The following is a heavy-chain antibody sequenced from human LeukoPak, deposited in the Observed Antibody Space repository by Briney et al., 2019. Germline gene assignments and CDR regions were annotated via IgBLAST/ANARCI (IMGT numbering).Heavy chain of an antibody. Sequence: GGSLRLSCAASGFTFSSHSMNWVRQAPGKGLEWVSHISSSSTTIYYADSVKSRFTISRDNAKNSLYLQMTSLRDEDTAVYYCVRLTGYCSGGSCAMDVWGQGTTATVSS. V-gene: IGHV3-48*02. CDR1: GFTFSSHS. CDR3: VRLTGYCSGGSCAMDV. J-gene: IGHJ6*02. D-gene: IGHD2-15*01. CDR2: ISSSSTTI.